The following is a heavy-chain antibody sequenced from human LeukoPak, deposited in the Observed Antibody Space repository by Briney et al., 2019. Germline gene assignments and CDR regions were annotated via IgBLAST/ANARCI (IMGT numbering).Heavy chain of an antibody. D-gene: IGHD3-10*01. J-gene: IGHJ4*02. Sequence: ASVKVSCKASGYTFTSYGISWVRQAPGQGLEWMGWISAYNGNTNYAQKLQGRVTMTTDTSTSTAYMELRSLRSDDTAVYYCARDTHTMVRGVTSYYFDYWGQGTLVTVSS. V-gene: IGHV1-18*01. CDR3: ARDTHTMVRGVTSYYFDY. CDR1: GYTFTSYG. CDR2: ISAYNGNT.